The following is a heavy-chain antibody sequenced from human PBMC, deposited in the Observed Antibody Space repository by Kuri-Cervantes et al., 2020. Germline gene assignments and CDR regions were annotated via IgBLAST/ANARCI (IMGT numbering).Heavy chain of an antibody. J-gene: IGHJ3*02. D-gene: IGHD1-26*01. CDR2: ISSGTNNI. CDR3: ARGGEWELLAAFDI. Sequence: GGSLRLSCAASGFTFSGYSMNWVRQAPGKGLEWVSYISSGTNNIYYGDSVKGRFTISRDNAKKSLYLQMNSLRVEDTAVYYCARGGEWELLAAFDIWGQGTMVTVSS. V-gene: IGHV3-48*04. CDR1: GFTFSGYS.